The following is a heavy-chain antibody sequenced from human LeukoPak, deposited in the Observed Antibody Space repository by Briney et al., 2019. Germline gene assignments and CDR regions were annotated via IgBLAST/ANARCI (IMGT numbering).Heavy chain of an antibody. J-gene: IGHJ5*02. CDR3: TKGGSRHADT. CDR2: IKKDGSEK. Sequence: GGSLRLSCTASGFIFSGSWMAWIRQAPGKGLEWVAIIKKDGSEKYYVDSMKGRFTISRDNAKNSLYLQMNSLRAEDTAIYYCTKGGSRHADTWGQGTLVTVSS. V-gene: IGHV3-7*01. CDR1: GFIFSGSW. D-gene: IGHD6-13*01.